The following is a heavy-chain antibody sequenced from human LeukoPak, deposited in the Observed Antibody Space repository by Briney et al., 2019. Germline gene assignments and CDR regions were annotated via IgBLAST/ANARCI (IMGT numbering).Heavy chain of an antibody. CDR2: ISSSGITI. J-gene: IGHJ3*02. CDR3: ARDPYRHDAFDI. Sequence: GGSLRLSCAASGFTFSDYYMTWIRQAPGKGLEWVSYISSSGITIYYADSVKGRFTISRDNAKKSLYLEMNSLRAEDTAVYYCARDPYRHDAFDIWGQGTMVTVSS. V-gene: IGHV3-11*01. D-gene: IGHD4-11*01. CDR1: GFTFSDYY.